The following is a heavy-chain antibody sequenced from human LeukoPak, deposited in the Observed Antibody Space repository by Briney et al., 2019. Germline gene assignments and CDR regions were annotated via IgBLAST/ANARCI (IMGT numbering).Heavy chain of an antibody. V-gene: IGHV3-30*14. J-gene: IGHJ6*02. CDR2: ISYDGSNK. D-gene: IGHD5/OR15-5a*01. CDR3: ARNLGRFGSVFYHYGMDV. Sequence: GGSLRLSCAASGFTFSSYAMHWVRQAPGKGLEWVAVISYDGSNKYYADSVKGRFTISRDISKNTVYLQMNSLRAEDTAVYYCARNLGRFGSVFYHYGMDVWGQGTTATVSS. CDR1: GFTFSSYA.